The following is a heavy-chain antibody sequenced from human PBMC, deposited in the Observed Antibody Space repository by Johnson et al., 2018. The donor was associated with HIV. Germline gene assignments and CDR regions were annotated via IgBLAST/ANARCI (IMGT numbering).Heavy chain of an antibody. CDR3: ATGRASV. J-gene: IGHJ3*01. Sequence: QMQLVESGGGVVQPGRSLRLSCAASGFTFSASAMHWVRQAPGKGLEWVAVISYDGSNKYYADSVKGRFTISRDNSKNTLYLQMNSLRAEDTAVYYCATGRASVWGQGTMVTVSS. CDR2: ISYDGSNK. CDR1: GFTFSASA. V-gene: IGHV3-30*04.